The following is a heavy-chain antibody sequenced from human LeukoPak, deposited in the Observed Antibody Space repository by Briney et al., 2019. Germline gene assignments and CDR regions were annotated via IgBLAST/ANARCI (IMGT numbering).Heavy chain of an antibody. D-gene: IGHD3-3*01. J-gene: IGHJ3*02. CDR2: IIPIFGTA. V-gene: IGHV1-69*13. Sequence: SVKVSCKASGGTFSSSSISWVRQAPGQGLEWMGGIIPIFGTANYAQKFQGRVTITADESTSTAYMELSSLRSEDTAVYYCASSPIDDFWSGYSLPYDAFDIWGQGTMVTVSS. CDR1: GGTFSSSS. CDR3: ASSPIDDFWSGYSLPYDAFDI.